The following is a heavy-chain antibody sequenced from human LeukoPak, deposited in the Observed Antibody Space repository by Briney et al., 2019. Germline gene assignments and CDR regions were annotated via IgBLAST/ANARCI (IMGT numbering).Heavy chain of an antibody. CDR1: GGSISSSSYY. Sequence: SGTLSLTCTVSGGSISSSSYYWGWIRQPPGKGLEWIGSIYYSGSTYYNPSLKSRVTISVDTSKNQFSLKLSSVTAADTAVYYCARGPKGNAFDIWGQGTMVTVSS. CDR3: ARGPKGNAFDI. J-gene: IGHJ3*02. D-gene: IGHD3-10*01. V-gene: IGHV4-39*01. CDR2: IYYSGST.